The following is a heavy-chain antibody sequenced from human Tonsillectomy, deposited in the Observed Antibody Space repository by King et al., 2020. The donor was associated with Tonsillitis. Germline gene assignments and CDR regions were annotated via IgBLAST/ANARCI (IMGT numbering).Heavy chain of an antibody. Sequence: QVQLVESGGGVVQPGRSLRLSCAASGFTFSSYGMHWVRQAPGKGLEWVAVISYDGSNKYYADSVKGRFTISRDNSKNTLYLQMNSLRAEGTAVYYCSKDLFTFRSGSYFRVDYWGQGTLVTLSS. V-gene: IGHV3-30*18. J-gene: IGHJ4*02. CDR1: GFTFSSYG. D-gene: IGHD1-26*01. CDR2: ISYDGSNK. CDR3: SKDLFTFRSGSYFRVDY.